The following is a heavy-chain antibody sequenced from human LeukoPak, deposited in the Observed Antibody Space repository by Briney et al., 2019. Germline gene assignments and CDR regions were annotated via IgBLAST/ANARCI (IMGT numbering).Heavy chain of an antibody. CDR2: IRFDGGDT. CDR3: AKDRYDCSTKICQPWDYSYMDV. Sequence: GGSLRLSCAASGFTFSGSALQWFRKAPGKGLEWVAFIRFDGGDTYYAGSVKGRFTISKDNSKNTVYLQMNSLRDEDTAVYYCAKDRYDCSTKICQPWDYSYMDVWGKGTTVTVSS. D-gene: IGHD2-2*01. CDR1: GFTFSGSA. J-gene: IGHJ6*03. V-gene: IGHV3-30*02.